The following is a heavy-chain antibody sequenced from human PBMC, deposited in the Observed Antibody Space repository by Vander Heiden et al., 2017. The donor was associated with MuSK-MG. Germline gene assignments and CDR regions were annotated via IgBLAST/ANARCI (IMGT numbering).Heavy chain of an antibody. CDR3: ASPRAPDFDY. CDR2: ISSSSSYI. CDR1: GFTFSSYS. Sequence: EVQLVESGGGLVKPGGSLRLSGAASGFTFSSYSMNWVRQAPGKGLEWVSSISSSSSYIYYADSVKGRFTISRDNAKNSLYLQMNSLRAEDTAVYYCASPRAPDFDYWGQGTLVTVSS. J-gene: IGHJ4*02. V-gene: IGHV3-21*01.